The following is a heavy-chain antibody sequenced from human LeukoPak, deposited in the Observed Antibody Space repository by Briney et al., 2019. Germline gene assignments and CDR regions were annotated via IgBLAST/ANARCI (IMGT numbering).Heavy chain of an antibody. CDR3: ARGGTYYYDSSGYYYPFDY. J-gene: IGHJ4*02. Sequence: PGGSLRLSCAASGFTVSSNYMSWVRQAPGKGLEWVSVIYSGGSTYYADSVKGRFTISRDNSKNTLYLQMNSLRAEDTAVYYCARGGTYYYDSSGYYYPFDYWGQGTLVTVSS. V-gene: IGHV3-66*01. CDR1: GFTVSSNY. D-gene: IGHD3-22*01. CDR2: IYSGGST.